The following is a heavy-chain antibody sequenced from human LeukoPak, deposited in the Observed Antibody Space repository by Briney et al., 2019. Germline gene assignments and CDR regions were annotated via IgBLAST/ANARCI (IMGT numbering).Heavy chain of an antibody. V-gene: IGHV3-7*01. Sequence: GGSLRLSCVASGFTFSSYWMSWVRQAPGKGLEWVANIKEDGSGKYFVDSVKGRFTISRDNAKNSLYLQMSSLRVEDTAVYYCARYYSDFHALGYWGQGTLVTVSS. D-gene: IGHD3-22*01. J-gene: IGHJ4*02. CDR2: IKEDGSGK. CDR3: ARYYSDFHALGY. CDR1: GFTFSSYW.